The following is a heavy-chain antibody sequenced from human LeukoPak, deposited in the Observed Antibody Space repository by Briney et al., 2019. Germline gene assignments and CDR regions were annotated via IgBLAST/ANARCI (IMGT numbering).Heavy chain of an antibody. D-gene: IGHD3-10*01. Sequence: SVKVSCKASGGTFSGYAISWVRQAPGQGLEWMGGFIPIFGTANYAQKFQGRVTITTDESTSTAYMELSSLRSEDTAVYYCARDQGYYGSGSYTNWFDPWGQGTLVTVSS. CDR3: ARDQGYYGSGSYTNWFDP. V-gene: IGHV1-69*05. CDR2: FIPIFGTA. J-gene: IGHJ5*02. CDR1: GGTFSGYA.